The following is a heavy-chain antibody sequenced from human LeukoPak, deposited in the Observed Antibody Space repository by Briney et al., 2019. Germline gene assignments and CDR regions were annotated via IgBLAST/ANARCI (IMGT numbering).Heavy chain of an antibody. CDR3: ARTQWLEDAFDF. J-gene: IGHJ3*01. D-gene: IGHD6-19*01. CDR2: ISTYNGNT. CDR1: DDTFSNYG. V-gene: IGHV1-18*01. Sequence: GASVKVSCKASDDTFSNYGISWVRQAPGQGLEWMGWISTYNGNTHYAQKFQGRVTMTTDTSTNIADLELRDLRSDDSAVYYCARTQWLEDAFDFWGQGTVVTVSS.